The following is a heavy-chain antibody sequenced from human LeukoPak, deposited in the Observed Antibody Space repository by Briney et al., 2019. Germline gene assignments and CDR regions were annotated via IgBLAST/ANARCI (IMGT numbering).Heavy chain of an antibody. V-gene: IGHV4-4*07. CDR3: ARDLSGCSSTSCYKWFDP. CDR1: GDSISSNY. Sequence: PSETLSLTCTVSGDSISSNYWSWIRQPAGKGLEWIGRIYTSGSTNYNPSLKSRVTISVDTSKNQFSLKLSSVTAADTAVYYCARDLSGCSSTSCYKWFDPWGQGTLVTVSS. J-gene: IGHJ5*02. CDR2: IYTSGST. D-gene: IGHD2-2*02.